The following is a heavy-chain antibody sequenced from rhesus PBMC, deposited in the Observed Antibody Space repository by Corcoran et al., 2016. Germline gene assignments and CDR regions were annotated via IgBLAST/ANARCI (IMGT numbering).Heavy chain of an antibody. J-gene: IGHJ4*01. CDR3: AILGIAAAGDFDY. CDR2: INSYWGNT. Sequence: EVQLVETGGGLVQPGGSLKLSCAASGFTFSSYDMTWVRQSPGKGLEWVSAINSYWGNTYYADSVKGRFTITRDNSKKTLSLQMNSLRTEDTAVYYCAILGIAAAGDFDYWGQGVLVTVSS. V-gene: IGHV3S5*01. CDR1: GFTFSSYD. D-gene: IGHD6-25*01.